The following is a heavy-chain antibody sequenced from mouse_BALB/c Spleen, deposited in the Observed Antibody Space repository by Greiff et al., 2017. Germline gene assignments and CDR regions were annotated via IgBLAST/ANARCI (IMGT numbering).Heavy chain of an antibody. J-gene: IGHJ4*01. V-gene: IGHV1-4*01. CDR2: INPSSGYT. CDR1: GYTFTSYT. Sequence: SGAELARPGASVKMSCKASGYTFTSYTMHWVKQRPGQGLEWIGYINPSSGYTNYNQKFKDKATLTADKSSSTAYMQLSSLTSEDSAVYYCARRQLGPLYAMDYWGQGTSVTVSS. CDR3: ARRQLGPLYAMDY. D-gene: IGHD3-2*01.